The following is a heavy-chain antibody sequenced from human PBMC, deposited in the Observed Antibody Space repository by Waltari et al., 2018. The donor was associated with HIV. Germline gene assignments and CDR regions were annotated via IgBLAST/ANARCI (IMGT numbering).Heavy chain of an antibody. V-gene: IGHV1-46*01. D-gene: IGHD2-15*01. J-gene: IGHJ4*02. CDR2: INPSGGST. CDR3: ARASISPRWFWSPGDY. CDR1: GYPFSSHY. Sequence: QVQVVQSGAELKKTGASEKVSCKATGYPFSSHYMNWVRQAPGQGLEWMGIINPSGGSTSYAQKFQGRVTMTRDTSTSTVYMELSSLRSEDTAVYYCARASISPRWFWSPGDYWGQGTLVTVSS.